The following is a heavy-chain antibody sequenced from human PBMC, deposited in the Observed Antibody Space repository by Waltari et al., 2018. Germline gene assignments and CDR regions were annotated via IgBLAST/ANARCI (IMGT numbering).Heavy chain of an antibody. CDR2: INHSGST. V-gene: IGHV4-34*01. Sequence: QVQLQQWGAGRLKPSETLSLTCAVYVGSFSGYYWSWIRQPPGKGLEWIGEINHSGSTNYNPSLKSRVTISVDTSKNQFSLKLSSVTAADTAVYYCARRVRIGYFDYWGQGTLVTVSS. CDR3: ARRVRIGYFDY. J-gene: IGHJ4*02. CDR1: VGSFSGYY.